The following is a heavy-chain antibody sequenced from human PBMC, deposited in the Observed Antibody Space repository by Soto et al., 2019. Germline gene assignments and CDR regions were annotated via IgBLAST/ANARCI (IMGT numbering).Heavy chain of an antibody. V-gene: IGHV1-8*01. CDR1: GYTFTSYD. CDR3: ARAYMSGSFLGY. J-gene: IGHJ4*02. Sequence: ASVKVSCKASGYTFTSYDINWVRQATGQGLEWMGWMNPNSGNTGYAQKFQGRVTMTRNTSISTAYMELSSLRSEDTAVYYCARAYMSGSFLGYWGQGTLVTVSS. D-gene: IGHD1-26*01. CDR2: MNPNSGNT.